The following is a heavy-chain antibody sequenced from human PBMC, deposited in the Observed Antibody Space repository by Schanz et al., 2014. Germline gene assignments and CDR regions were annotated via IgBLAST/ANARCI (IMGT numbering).Heavy chain of an antibody. J-gene: IGHJ5*02. V-gene: IGHV4-31*03. CDR3: ARVPEPGWFDP. Sequence: QVQLQESGPGLVEPSQTLSLTCTVSGDSISSAYWSWIRQHPGKGLEWIGSIYYRGNTYYNPSLKSRVSISLDPSKTQFFLNLNSLTAADTAVYYCARVPEPGWFDPWGQGTLVTVSS. CDR2: IYYRGNT. CDR1: GDSISSAY. D-gene: IGHD1-26*01.